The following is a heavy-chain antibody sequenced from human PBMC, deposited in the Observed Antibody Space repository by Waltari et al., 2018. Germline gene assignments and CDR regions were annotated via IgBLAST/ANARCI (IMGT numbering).Heavy chain of an antibody. CDR1: GFTFSSYA. J-gene: IGHJ4*02. Sequence: EVQLLESGGGLVQPGGSLRLSCAAYGFTFSSYAMSWVRPAPGKGLEWVSVIYSGGSSTYYADSVKGRFTISRDNSKNTLYLQMNSLRAEDTAVYYCAKDQSRGQLVPFDYWGQGTLVTVSS. D-gene: IGHD6-6*01. CDR2: IYSGGSST. CDR3: AKDQSRGQLVPFDY. V-gene: IGHV3-23*03.